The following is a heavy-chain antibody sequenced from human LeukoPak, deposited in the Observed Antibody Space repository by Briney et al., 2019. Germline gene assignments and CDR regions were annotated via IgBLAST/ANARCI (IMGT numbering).Heavy chain of an antibody. Sequence: GGSLRLSCAASGFTFNSFAMNWVRQAPGKGLEWVSSISGSDGSSRYADFVKGRFTISRDNSKNTLHLQMNSLRAEDTAVYYCAKSLGVGGYTRYKGFDQWGQGTLVTVSS. D-gene: IGHD3-16*02. V-gene: IGHV3-23*01. CDR1: GFTFNSFA. CDR2: ISGSDGSS. J-gene: IGHJ4*02. CDR3: AKSLGVGGYTRYKGFDQ.